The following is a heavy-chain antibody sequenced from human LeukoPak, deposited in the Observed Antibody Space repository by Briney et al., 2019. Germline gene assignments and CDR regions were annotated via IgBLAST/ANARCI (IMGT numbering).Heavy chain of an antibody. V-gene: IGHV3-74*01. CDR1: GFTFSSYW. Sequence: GGSLRLSCVASGFTFSSYWMHWVRQAPGRGLVWVSRINSDGSSTTYADSVKGRFTISRDDAKNTPYLQMDSLRAEDTAVYYCVAARADNDYWGQGTLVTVSS. D-gene: IGHD6-6*01. CDR2: INSDGSST. CDR3: VAARADNDY. J-gene: IGHJ4*02.